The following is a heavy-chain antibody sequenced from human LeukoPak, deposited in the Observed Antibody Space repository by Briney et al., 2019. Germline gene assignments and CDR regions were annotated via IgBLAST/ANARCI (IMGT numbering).Heavy chain of an antibody. D-gene: IGHD3-22*01. CDR3: ARTTYYYDSSGYSHPDY. Sequence: TLSLTCTVSGGSISSGDYYWSWIRQPPGKGLEWIGYIYYSGSTYYNPSLKSRVTISVDTSKNQFSLKLSSVTAADTAVYYCARTTYYYDSSGYSHPDYWGQGTLVTVSS. V-gene: IGHV4-30-4*01. J-gene: IGHJ4*02. CDR2: IYYSGST. CDR1: GGSISSGDYY.